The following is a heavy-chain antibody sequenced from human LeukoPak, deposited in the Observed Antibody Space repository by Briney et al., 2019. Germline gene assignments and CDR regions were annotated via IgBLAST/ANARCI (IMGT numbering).Heavy chain of an antibody. CDR1: GYTFATYW. V-gene: IGHV5-51*01. CDR2: IYPSDSET. D-gene: IGHD3-9*01. J-gene: IGHJ4*02. CDR3: ASNILRYFDWSRY. Sequence: GESLKISCKASGYTFATYWIGWVRQMPGKGLEWMGIIYPSDSETRHSPSFQGQVTISADKSISTAYLQWSSLKASDTAMYYCASNILRYFDWSRYWGQGTLVTVSS.